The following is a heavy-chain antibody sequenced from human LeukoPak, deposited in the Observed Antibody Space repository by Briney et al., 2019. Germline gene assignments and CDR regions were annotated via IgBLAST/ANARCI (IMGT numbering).Heavy chain of an antibody. D-gene: IGHD2-15*01. CDR1: GGTFSSYA. J-gene: IGHJ5*02. CDR2: IIPIFGTA. Sequence: ASVKVSCKASGGTFSSYAISWVRQAPGQGLEWMGGIIPIFGTANYAQKFQGRVTITADESTSTAYMELGSLRSEDTAVYYCARDRSYCSGGSCYPQYNWFDPWGQGTLVTVSS. CDR3: ARDRSYCSGGSCYPQYNWFDP. V-gene: IGHV1-69*01.